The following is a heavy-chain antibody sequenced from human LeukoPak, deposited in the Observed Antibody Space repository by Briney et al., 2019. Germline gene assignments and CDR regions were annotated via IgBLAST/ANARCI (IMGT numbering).Heavy chain of an antibody. J-gene: IGHJ4*02. CDR2: IKNKHEHQAT. CDR1: GFDFSGAY. CDR3: VTDANRILGARGTGY. D-gene: IGHD1-26*01. Sequence: GSLRLSCAASGFDFSGAYMNWVRQAPGKGLEWVGLIKNKHEHQATDYAAPVRERFIITRDDSGSTLFLQMNSLKTEDTAVYYCVTDANRILGARGTGYWGQGILVTVSS. V-gene: IGHV3-15*07.